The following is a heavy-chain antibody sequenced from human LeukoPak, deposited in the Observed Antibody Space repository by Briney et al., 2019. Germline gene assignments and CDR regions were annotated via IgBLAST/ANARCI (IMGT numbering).Heavy chain of an antibody. CDR1: GFTFGDYA. V-gene: IGHV3-49*04. Sequence: PGGSLRLSCTASGFTFGDYAMSWVRQAPGKGLEWVGFIRSKAYGGTTEYAASVKGRFTISRDDSKSIGYLQMNSLKTEGTAVYYCTRDYTYRTTGSYGMDVWGQGTTVTVSS. D-gene: IGHD4-17*01. J-gene: IGHJ6*02. CDR3: TRDYTYRTTGSYGMDV. CDR2: IRSKAYGGTT.